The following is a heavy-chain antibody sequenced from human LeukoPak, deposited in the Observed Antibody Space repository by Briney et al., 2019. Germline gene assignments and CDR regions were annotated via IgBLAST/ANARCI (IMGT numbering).Heavy chain of an antibody. CDR2: ISGSGDNT. V-gene: IGHV3-23*01. Sequence: PGGSLRLSCAASGFTFSSYAISWVRQAPGKGLEWVSAISGSGDNTYYADSVRGRFTISRDNSKNTLFLQMNSLRTEDTAVYYCARDAPYSGGCCAFDIWGQGTTVTVSS. J-gene: IGHJ3*02. D-gene: IGHD6-19*01. CDR3: ARDAPYSGGCCAFDI. CDR1: GFTFSSYA.